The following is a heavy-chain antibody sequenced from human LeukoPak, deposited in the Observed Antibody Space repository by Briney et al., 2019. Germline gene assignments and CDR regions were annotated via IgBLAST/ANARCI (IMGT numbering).Heavy chain of an antibody. V-gene: IGHV4-39*01. Sequence: SETLSLTCTVSGGSISSSSYCCGWIRQPPGNWLEWMGSIYYIGSTYDNPSLKSRATISVDTSKNQFSLKPSSVTAPDTAVYYRARLQYYFDYWGQGTLVTVSS. CDR3: ARLQYYFDY. J-gene: IGHJ4*02. CDR1: GGSISSSSYC. CDR2: IYYIGST. D-gene: IGHD4-11*01.